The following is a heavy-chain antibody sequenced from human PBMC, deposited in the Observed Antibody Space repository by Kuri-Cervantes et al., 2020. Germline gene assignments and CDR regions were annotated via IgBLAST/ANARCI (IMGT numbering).Heavy chain of an antibody. J-gene: IGHJ4*02. Sequence: GESLKISCAASGFTFSSYAMSWVRQAPGKGLEWVSAISGSGGSTYYADSVKGRFTISRDNAKNSLYLQMNSLRAEDTAVYYCARGASMADYWGQGTLVTGSS. V-gene: IGHV3-23*01. D-gene: IGHD5-24*01. CDR2: ISGSGGST. CDR3: ARGASMADY. CDR1: GFTFSSYA.